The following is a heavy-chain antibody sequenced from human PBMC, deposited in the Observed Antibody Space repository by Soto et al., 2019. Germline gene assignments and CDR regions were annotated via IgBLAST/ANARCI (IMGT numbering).Heavy chain of an antibody. CDR3: ASLSLEYGSGSYSKYYYYGMDV. Sequence: GGSLRLSCAASGFTFSSYSMNWVRQAPGKGLEWVSYISSSSSTIYYADSVKGRFTISRDNAKNSLYLQMNSLRDEDTAVYYCASLSLEYGSGSYSKYYYYGMDVWGQGTTVTVSS. D-gene: IGHD3-10*01. CDR2: ISSSSSTI. CDR1: GFTFSSYS. J-gene: IGHJ6*02. V-gene: IGHV3-48*02.